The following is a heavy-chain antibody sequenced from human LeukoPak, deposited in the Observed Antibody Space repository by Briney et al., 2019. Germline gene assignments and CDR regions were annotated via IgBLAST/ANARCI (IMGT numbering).Heavy chain of an antibody. V-gene: IGHV1-2*02. Sequence: ASVKISCKASGYTFTAYYMHWVRQAPGQGLEWLGWINPNSGGTNYAQKFQGRVTMTRDTSISTAYMELSRLRSDDTAVYYCARGSYYDSSGYYLRWFDPWGQGTLVTVSS. D-gene: IGHD3-22*01. CDR1: GYTFTAYY. CDR2: INPNSGGT. J-gene: IGHJ5*02. CDR3: ARGSYYDSSGYYLRWFDP.